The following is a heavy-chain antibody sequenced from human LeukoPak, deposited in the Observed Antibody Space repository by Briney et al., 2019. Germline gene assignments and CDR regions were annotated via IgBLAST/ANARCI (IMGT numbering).Heavy chain of an antibody. Sequence: GGSLRLSCVASGFTLTDNYVSGVRRAPGKGLEWVSVIYSGGTTYYADSVKGRCSISKDIAKNTVYLQMNSLRGEDSAVYYCARETRWGAPQDYWGQGTLVTVSS. V-gene: IGHV3-66*02. J-gene: IGHJ4*02. CDR3: ARETRWGAPQDY. D-gene: IGHD1-26*01. CDR1: GFTLTDNY. CDR2: IYSGGTT.